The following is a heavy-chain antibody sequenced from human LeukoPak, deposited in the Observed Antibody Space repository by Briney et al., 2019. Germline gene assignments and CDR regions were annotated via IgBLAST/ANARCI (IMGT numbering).Heavy chain of an antibody. CDR1: GGSISTSNYY. CDR2: IFYSGST. V-gene: IGHV4-39*07. D-gene: IGHD3-22*01. J-gene: IGHJ4*02. Sequence: SSETLSLTCTVSGGSISTSNYYWGGIRQPPGKGLEWIGNIFYSGSTYYSPSLKSRVTISLDTSRNQFSLKLTSVTAADTAVYYCARARNYYDSSGYYWAFDYWGQGTLVTVSS. CDR3: ARARNYYDSSGYYWAFDY.